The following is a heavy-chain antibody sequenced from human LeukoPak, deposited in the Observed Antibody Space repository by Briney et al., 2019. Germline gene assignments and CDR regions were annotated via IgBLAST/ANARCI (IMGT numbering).Heavy chain of an antibody. CDR1: GGTFSSYA. Sequence: VASVTVSFTASGGTFSSYAISWVRQAPGQGLEWMGGIIPIFGTANYAQKFQGRVTITADESTSTAYMELSSLRSEDTAVYYCARGTNRWELNGMVFDIWGQGTMVTVSS. D-gene: IGHD1-26*01. CDR2: IIPIFGTA. J-gene: IGHJ3*02. CDR3: ARGTNRWELNGMVFDI. V-gene: IGHV1-69*13.